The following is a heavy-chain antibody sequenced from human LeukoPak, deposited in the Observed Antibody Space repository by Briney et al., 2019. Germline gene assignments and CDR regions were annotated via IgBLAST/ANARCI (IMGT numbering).Heavy chain of an antibody. CDR2: ISGSGGST. D-gene: IGHD6-19*01. CDR3: AMGQWLVPFDY. V-gene: IGHV3-23*01. Sequence: GGSLRLSCAASGFTFSSYAMSWVRQAPGKGLEWVSAISGSGGSTYYADSVKGRFTISRDNSKNTLYLQMNSLRAEDTAVHNCAMGQWLVPFDYWGQGTLVTVSS. CDR1: GFTFSSYA. J-gene: IGHJ4*02.